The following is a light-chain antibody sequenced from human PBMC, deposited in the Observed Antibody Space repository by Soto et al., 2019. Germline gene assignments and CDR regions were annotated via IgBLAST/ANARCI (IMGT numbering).Light chain of an antibody. CDR3: CSYTSTRGRV. J-gene: IGLJ3*02. Sequence: QSALTQPASVSGSPGQSITISCTGTSSDVGGYSYVSWYQQHPGKDHKLMIYEVSKRPSGVSNRFSGSKSGNTASLTISGLQAEDEADYYCCSYTSTRGRVFGGGTKLTVL. V-gene: IGLV2-14*01. CDR1: SSDVGGYSY. CDR2: EVS.